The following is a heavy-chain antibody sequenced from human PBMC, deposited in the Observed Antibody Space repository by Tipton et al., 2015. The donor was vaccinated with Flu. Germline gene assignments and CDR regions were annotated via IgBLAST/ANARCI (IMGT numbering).Heavy chain of an antibody. CDR3: ARGMVQGDVLPPEFDY. CDR1: GYTFTSYG. CDR2: ISAYNGNT. D-gene: IGHD3-10*01. J-gene: IGHJ4*02. Sequence: QSGAEVKKPGASVKVSCKASGYTFTSYGISWVRQAPGQGLEWMGWISAYNGNTNHAQKLQGRVTMTTDTSTSTAYMELRSLRSDDTAVYYCARGMVQGDVLPPEFDYWGQGTLVTVSS. V-gene: IGHV1-18*01.